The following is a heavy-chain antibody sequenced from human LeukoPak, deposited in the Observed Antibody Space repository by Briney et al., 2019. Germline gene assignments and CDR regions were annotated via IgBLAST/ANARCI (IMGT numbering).Heavy chain of an antibody. CDR2: IYTSGST. Sequence: SETLSLTCTVSGGSISSYYWNWIRQPAGKGLEWIGRIYTSGSTNYNPSLKSRVTMSVDTSKNQFSLKLSSVTAGDTAVYYCARGVEQWLVPYFDYWGQGTLVTVSS. CDR1: GGSISSYY. V-gene: IGHV4-4*07. J-gene: IGHJ4*02. D-gene: IGHD6-19*01. CDR3: ARGVEQWLVPYFDY.